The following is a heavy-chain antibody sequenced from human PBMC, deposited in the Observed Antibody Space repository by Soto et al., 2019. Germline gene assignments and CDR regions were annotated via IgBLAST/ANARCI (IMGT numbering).Heavy chain of an antibody. J-gene: IGHJ4*02. CDR2: IKSKTDGGTT. CDR3: TTDHDYGSKIY. CDR1: GFTFSNAW. V-gene: IGHV3-15*01. D-gene: IGHD3-10*01. Sequence: PGGSLRLSCAASGFTFSNAWMSWVRQAPGKGLEWVGRIKSKTDGGTTDYAAPVKGRFTISRDDSKNPLYLQMNSLKTEDTAVYYCTTDHDYGSKIYWGQGTLVTVSS.